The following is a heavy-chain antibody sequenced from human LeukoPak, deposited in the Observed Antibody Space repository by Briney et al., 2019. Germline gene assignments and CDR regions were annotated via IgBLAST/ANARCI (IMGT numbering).Heavy chain of an antibody. D-gene: IGHD3-3*01. CDR1: GFSLRTRGVG. CDR2: IYWNDDN. J-gene: IGHJ5*02. V-gene: IGHV2-5*01. CDR3: AHSSVDFWSGCRWFDP. Sequence: SGPTLVNPTQTLTLTCTFSGFSLRTRGVGVGWIRQPPGKALEWLPLIYWNDDNRYIPSLKSSLTITQDTSKNQVVLTMTNMHPVDTARYYCAHSSVDFWSGCRWFDPWGQGTLVTVSS.